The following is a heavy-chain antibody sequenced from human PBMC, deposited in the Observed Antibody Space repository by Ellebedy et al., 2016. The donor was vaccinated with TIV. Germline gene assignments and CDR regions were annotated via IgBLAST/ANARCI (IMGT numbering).Heavy chain of an antibody. J-gene: IGHJ3*02. CDR2: ISWNSGSI. Sequence: GGSLRLSXAASGFTFDDYAMHWVRQAPGKGLEWVSGISWNSGSIGYADSVKGRFTISRDNAKNSLYLQMNSLRAEDTALYYCAKEGSWPLVGGYAFDIWGQGTMVTVSS. CDR3: AKEGSWPLVGGYAFDI. V-gene: IGHV3-9*01. D-gene: IGHD2-15*01. CDR1: GFTFDDYA.